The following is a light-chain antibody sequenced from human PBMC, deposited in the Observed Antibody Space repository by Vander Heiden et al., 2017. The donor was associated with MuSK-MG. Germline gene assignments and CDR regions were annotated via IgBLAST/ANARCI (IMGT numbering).Light chain of an antibody. Sequence: QLVLTQSPSASASLGASVKLTCTLSNGHNDYAIAWHQQQPEKGPRYLMKLNSDGSHSKGDKIPDRFSGSSSGAERYLTISSLQSEDEADYYCQTWASGIRVFGGGTKLTVL. CDR2: LNSDGSH. CDR3: QTWASGIRV. CDR1: NGHNDYA. J-gene: IGLJ3*02. V-gene: IGLV4-69*02.